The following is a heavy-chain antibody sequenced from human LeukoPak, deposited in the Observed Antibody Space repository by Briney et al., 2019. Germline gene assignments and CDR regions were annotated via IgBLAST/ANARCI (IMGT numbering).Heavy chain of an antibody. V-gene: IGHV3-66*02. Sequence: GGSLRLSCAASGFTVSSNYMSWVRQAPGKGLEWVSVIYSGGSTYYADYVKGRFTISRDNSKNTPYLQMNSLRAEDTAVYYCARDLSGIAVAGMRYYFDYWGQGTLVTVSS. CDR3: ARDLSGIAVAGMRYYFDY. J-gene: IGHJ4*02. CDR2: IYSGGST. D-gene: IGHD6-19*01. CDR1: GFTVSSNY.